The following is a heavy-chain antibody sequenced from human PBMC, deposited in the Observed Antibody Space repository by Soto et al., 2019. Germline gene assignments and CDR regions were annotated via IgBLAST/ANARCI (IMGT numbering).Heavy chain of an antibody. V-gene: IGHV3-23*01. D-gene: IGHD3-22*01. CDR2: LSGSGGRT. J-gene: IGHJ4*02. CDR3: AKDSGYDSTD. Sequence: EVQLLESGGGLVQPGGSLRLSCVASGSTFSSYDMSWLRQAPGKGLEWISGLSGSGGRTTFADSVKGRFTISRDNSKNTLYLEMNSLRVEDTAVYYCAKDSGYDSTDWGQGTLVTVSS. CDR1: GSTFSSYD.